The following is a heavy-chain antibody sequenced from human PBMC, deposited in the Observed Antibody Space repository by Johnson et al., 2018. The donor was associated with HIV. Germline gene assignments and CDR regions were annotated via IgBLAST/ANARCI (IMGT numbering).Heavy chain of an antibody. J-gene: IGHJ3*02. CDR2: IYSGGST. Sequence: VQLVESGGGVVQPGGSLRLSCAASGFTFSSYGMHWVRQAPGKGLEWVAFIYSGGSTYYADSVKGRFTISRDNSKNTLYLQMNSLRAEDTAVYYCARDLGGGYSSSSYAFDIWGQGTVVTVSS. V-gene: IGHV3-NL1*01. D-gene: IGHD6-6*01. CDR3: ARDLGGGYSSSSYAFDI. CDR1: GFTFSSYG.